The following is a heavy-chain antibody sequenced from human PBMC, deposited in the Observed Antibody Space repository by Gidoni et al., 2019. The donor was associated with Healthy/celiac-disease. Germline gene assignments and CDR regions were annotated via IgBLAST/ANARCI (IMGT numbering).Heavy chain of an antibody. J-gene: IGHJ4*02. V-gene: IGHV4-39*01. D-gene: IGHD3-10*01. CDR1: GGSISSSSYY. CDR3: AGGMVRGAYFDY. Sequence: QLQLQESGPGLVTPSETLSLTCTVSGGSISSSSYYWGWIRQPPGKGLEWIGSIYYRGSTYYNPSLKSRVTISVDTSKNQFSLKLSSGTAADTAVYYCAGGMVRGAYFDYWGQGTLVTVSS. CDR2: IYYRGST.